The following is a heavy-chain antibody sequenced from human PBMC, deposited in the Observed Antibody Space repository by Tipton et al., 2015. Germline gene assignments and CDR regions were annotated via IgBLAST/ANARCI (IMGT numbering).Heavy chain of an antibody. CDR2: ISYDGSTK. V-gene: IGHV3-30*03. CDR3: AREEGPFDY. Sequence: SLRLSCAASGFAFSSYGMHWVRQAPGKGLEWVALISYDGSTKYSSDSVKGRLTISRDNSKNTMYLQMNSLRAEDTAEYYCAREEGPFDYWGQGTLVTVSS. J-gene: IGHJ4*02. CDR1: GFAFSSYG.